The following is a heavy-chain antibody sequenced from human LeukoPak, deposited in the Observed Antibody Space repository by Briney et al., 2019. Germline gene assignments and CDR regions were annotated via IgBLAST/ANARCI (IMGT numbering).Heavy chain of an antibody. CDR3: AKSFTYDSSGYLH. V-gene: IGHV4-38-2*02. CDR1: GYSISSGYY. J-gene: IGHJ4*02. CDR2: IYHSGST. D-gene: IGHD3-22*01. Sequence: SETLSLTCTVSGYSISSGYYWGWIRQPPGKGLEWIGSIYHSGSTYYNPSLKSRVTISVDTSKNQFSLKLSSVTAADTAVYYCAKSFTYDSSGYLHWGQGTLVTVSS.